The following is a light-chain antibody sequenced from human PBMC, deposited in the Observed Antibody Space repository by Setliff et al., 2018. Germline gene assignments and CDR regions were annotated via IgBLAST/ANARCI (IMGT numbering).Light chain of an antibody. V-gene: IGLV2-14*03. CDR1: SNDVGSYDL. J-gene: IGLJ1*01. CDR3: SSYEGSNNYV. CDR2: GVS. Sequence: QSVLTQPASVSGSPGQSITISCSGTSNDVGSYDLVSWYQQHPGKAPKLIIYGVSDRPSGVSSRFSGSKSGNTASLTVSGLQAEDEADYYCSSYEGSNNYVFGTGTKV.